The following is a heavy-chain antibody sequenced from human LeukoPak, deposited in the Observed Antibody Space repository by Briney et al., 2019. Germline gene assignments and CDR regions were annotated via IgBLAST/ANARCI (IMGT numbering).Heavy chain of an antibody. Sequence: SVKVSCKASGGTFSSYAISWVRQAPGQGLEWMGRIIPILGIANYAQKFQGRVTMTRNTSISTAYMELSSLRSEDTAVYYCARERYSSSWYGVYYYYYGMDVWGQGTTVTVSS. CDR1: GGTFSSYA. CDR3: ARERYSSSWYGVYYYYYGMDV. CDR2: IIPILGIA. D-gene: IGHD6-13*01. V-gene: IGHV1-69*04. J-gene: IGHJ6*02.